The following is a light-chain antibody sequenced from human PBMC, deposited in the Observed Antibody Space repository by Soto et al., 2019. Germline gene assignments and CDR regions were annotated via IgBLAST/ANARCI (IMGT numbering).Light chain of an antibody. CDR2: EGS. Sequence: QSALTQPASVSGSPGQSITISCTGTSSDVGIYNLVSWYQQHPGKAPKLMIYEGSKRPSGVSNRFSGSKSGNTASLTVSGLQADDNAEYYCCSYTVASTYGFGSGTKVTAL. CDR1: SSDVGIYNL. CDR3: CSYTVASTYG. V-gene: IGLV2-23*01. J-gene: IGLJ1*01.